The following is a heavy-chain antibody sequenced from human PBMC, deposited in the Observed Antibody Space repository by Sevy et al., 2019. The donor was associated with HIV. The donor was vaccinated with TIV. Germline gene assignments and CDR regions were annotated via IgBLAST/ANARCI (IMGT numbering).Heavy chain of an antibody. Sequence: SETLSLTCAVYGGSFSGYYWSWIRQPPGKGLEWIGEINHSGSTNYNPSLKSRVTISVDTSKNQFSLKLSSVTAADTAVYYCGGAKDGYNPLDYWGQGTLVTVPS. CDR2: INHSGST. CDR3: GGAKDGYNPLDY. D-gene: IGHD5-12*01. CDR1: GGSFSGYY. V-gene: IGHV4-34*01. J-gene: IGHJ4*02.